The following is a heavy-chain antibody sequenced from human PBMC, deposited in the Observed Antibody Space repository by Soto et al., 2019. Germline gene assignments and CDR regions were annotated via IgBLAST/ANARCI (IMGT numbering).Heavy chain of an antibody. J-gene: IGHJ3*02. V-gene: IGHV3-73*02. D-gene: IGHD1-26*01. CDR1: GFTFSGSA. CDR3: TRLSGSDPRDAFDI. CDR2: IRSKANSYAT. Sequence: EVQLVESGGGLVQPGGSLKLSCAASGFTFSGSAMHWVRQASGKGLEWVGRIRSKANSYATAYAASVKGRFTISRDDSKNTAYLEMNSLKPEDTAVYYCTRLSGSDPRDAFDIWGQGTMVTVSS.